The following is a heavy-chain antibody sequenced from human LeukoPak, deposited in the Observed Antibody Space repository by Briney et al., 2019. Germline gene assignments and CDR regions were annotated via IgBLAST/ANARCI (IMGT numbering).Heavy chain of an antibody. D-gene: IGHD2-15*01. J-gene: IGHJ4*02. CDR3: ARGRGYCSGGSCYYFDY. V-gene: IGHV5-51*01. CDR2: IYPGDSDT. Sequence: GESLKISCKGSGYSFTSYWIGWVRQLPGKGLEWMGIIYPGDSDTRYSPSFQGQVTISADKSISTAYLQWSSLKASDTAMYYCARGRGYCSGGSCYYFDYWGQGTLVTVSS. CDR1: GYSFTSYW.